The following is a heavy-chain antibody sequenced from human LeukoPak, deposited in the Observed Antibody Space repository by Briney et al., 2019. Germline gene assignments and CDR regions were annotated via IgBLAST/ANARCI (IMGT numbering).Heavy chain of an antibody. CDR2: ISYDGSKK. V-gene: IGHV3-30-3*01. D-gene: IGHD2-2*02. Sequence: GRSLRLSCAASGFNFSRFAMHWVRQAPGKGLEWVAIISYDGSKKYYADSVKGRFTISRDNSENTLYLQMNSLRTEDTAVYFCARDPYVVVVPATIASAFDIWGQGTVVTVSS. CDR3: ARDPYVVVVPATIASAFDI. CDR1: GFNFSRFA. J-gene: IGHJ3*02.